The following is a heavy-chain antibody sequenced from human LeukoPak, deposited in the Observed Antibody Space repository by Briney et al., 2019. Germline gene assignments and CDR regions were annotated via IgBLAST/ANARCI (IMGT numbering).Heavy chain of an antibody. Sequence: PSETLSLTCTASGGSISSSSYYWGWIRQPPGKGLEWIGSIYYSGSTYYNPSLKSRVTISVDTSKNQFSLKLSSVTAADTAVYYCARVVYGDYMRGWGQGTLVTVSS. D-gene: IGHD4-17*01. CDR3: ARVVYGDYMRG. CDR2: IYYSGST. J-gene: IGHJ4*02. CDR1: GGSISSSSYY. V-gene: IGHV4-39*07.